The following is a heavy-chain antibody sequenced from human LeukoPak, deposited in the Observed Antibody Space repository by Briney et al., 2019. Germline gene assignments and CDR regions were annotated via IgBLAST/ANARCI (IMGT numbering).Heavy chain of an antibody. J-gene: IGHJ5*02. CDR1: GYTFTSYG. Sequence: ASVKVSCKASGYTFTSYGISWVRQAPGQGLEWMGWISAYNGNTNYAQKLQGRVTMTTDTSTSTAYMGLRSLRSDDTAVYYCARDRFYRYCSGGSCHAQFDPWGQGTLVTVSS. V-gene: IGHV1-18*01. D-gene: IGHD2-15*01. CDR3: ARDRFYRYCSGGSCHAQFDP. CDR2: ISAYNGNT.